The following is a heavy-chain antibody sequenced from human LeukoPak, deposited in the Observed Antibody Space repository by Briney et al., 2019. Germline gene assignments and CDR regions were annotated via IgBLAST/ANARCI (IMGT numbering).Heavy chain of an antibody. CDR2: MNPNTGGT. D-gene: IGHD4-23*01. V-gene: IGHV1-18*01. J-gene: IGHJ3*01. Sequence: ECTGLMNPNTGGTNYAQKLQGRVTMTTDTYTSTAYMELRSLRSDDTAVYYCARGTTVVTTWGQGTMVTVSS. CDR3: ARGTTVVTT.